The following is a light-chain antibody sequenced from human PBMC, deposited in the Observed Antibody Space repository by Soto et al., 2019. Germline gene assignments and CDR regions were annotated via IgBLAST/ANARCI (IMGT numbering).Light chain of an antibody. CDR1: QSISSY. CDR2: AAS. V-gene: IGKV1-39*01. J-gene: IGKJ2*01. CDR3: QRSYSTPRT. Sequence: DIQMTQSPPSLSASAGDRVTITCRASQSISSYLNRYQQKPGKAPKLLIYAASSLQSGVPSRFSGSGSGTDVTLTISSLQPEDFATYYCQRSYSTPRTFGQGTKVDIK.